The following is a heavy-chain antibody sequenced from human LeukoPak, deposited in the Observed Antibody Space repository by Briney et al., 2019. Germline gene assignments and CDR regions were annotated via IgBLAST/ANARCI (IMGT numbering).Heavy chain of an antibody. J-gene: IGHJ4*01. V-gene: IGHV3-48*04. Sequence: GGSLRLSCAASGFTFSSYAMNWVRQAPGKGLEWISYINSNSDTVHYSNSVEGRFTISRDNAKNSLYLQMNSLRAEDTAMYYCARDTRGESDYWGHGTLVTVSS. CDR1: GFTFSSYA. CDR3: ARDTRGESDY. D-gene: IGHD2-2*01. CDR2: INSNSDTV.